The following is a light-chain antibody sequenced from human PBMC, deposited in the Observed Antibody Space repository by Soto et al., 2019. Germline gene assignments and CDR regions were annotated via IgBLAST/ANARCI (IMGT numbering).Light chain of an antibody. J-gene: IGKJ5*01. CDR3: QQRSNWIT. CDR2: DAS. V-gene: IGKV3-11*01. Sequence: EMLLTKSPAPLSLSQGERVTFSCRASQSVSSYLAWYQQKPGQAPRLLMYDASNRATGIPARFSGSGSGTDFTLTISSLEPEDFAVYYCQQRSNWITFGQGTRLEIK. CDR1: QSVSSY.